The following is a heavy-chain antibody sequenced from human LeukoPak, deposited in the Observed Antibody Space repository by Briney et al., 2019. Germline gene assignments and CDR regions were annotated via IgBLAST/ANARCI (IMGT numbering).Heavy chain of an antibody. CDR3: ARDPYRDAPDYFDY. J-gene: IGHJ4*02. CDR2: ISDDGTFT. CDR1: GFTFSRYA. Sequence: GGSLRLSCAASGFTFSRYAMRWVRQALGKGLEWVAVISDDGTFTLYGDSVRGRFTISRDSSKNTLYLQMNSLRLEDTAVYYCARDPYRDAPDYFDYWGQGTLVTVSS. V-gene: IGHV3-30-3*01.